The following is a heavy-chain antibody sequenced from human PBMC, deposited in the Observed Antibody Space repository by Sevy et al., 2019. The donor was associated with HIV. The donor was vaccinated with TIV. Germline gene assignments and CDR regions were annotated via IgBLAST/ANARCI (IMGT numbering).Heavy chain of an antibody. CDR3: AGENAWGRGYS. CDR2: IYYNGHI. Sequence: SETLSPTCTVSGGSITSLYWNWIRQPPGKGLEWSANIYYNGHINYNPSLQSRVTFSLDTSKNQFSLRLSSVTAADTAMYYCAGENAWGRGYSWGQGTLVTVSS. D-gene: IGHD1-26*01. J-gene: IGHJ4*02. CDR1: GGSITSLY. V-gene: IGHV4-59*08.